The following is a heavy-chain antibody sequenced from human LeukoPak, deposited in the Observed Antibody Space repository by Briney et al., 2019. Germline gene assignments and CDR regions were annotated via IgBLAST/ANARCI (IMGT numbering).Heavy chain of an antibody. CDR3: ARVPRGATESTSRYYYGMDV. Sequence: SETLSLTCAVYGGSFSGYYWSWIRQPPGKGLEWIGEINLSGSTNYNPSLKSRVTISVDTSKNQFSLKLSSVTAADTAVYYCARVPRGATESTSRYYYGMDVWGQGTTVTVSS. V-gene: IGHV4-34*01. D-gene: IGHD2-2*01. CDR2: INLSGST. CDR1: GGSFSGYY. J-gene: IGHJ6*02.